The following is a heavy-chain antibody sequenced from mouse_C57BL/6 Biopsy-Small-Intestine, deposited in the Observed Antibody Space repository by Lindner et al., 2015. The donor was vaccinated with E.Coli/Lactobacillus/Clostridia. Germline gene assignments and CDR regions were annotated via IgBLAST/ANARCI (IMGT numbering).Heavy chain of an antibody. CDR1: GYAFSSSW. CDR2: IYPGDGDT. D-gene: IGHD1-1*01. CDR3: ARDYGSSYDY. V-gene: IGHV1-82*01. J-gene: IGHJ2*01. Sequence: VQLQESGPELVKPGASVKISCKASGYAFSSSWVNWVKQRPGKGLEWIGRIYPGDGDTNYNGKFKGKATLTADKSSSTAYMQLSSLTSEDSAVYFCARDYGSSYDYWGQGTTLTVSS.